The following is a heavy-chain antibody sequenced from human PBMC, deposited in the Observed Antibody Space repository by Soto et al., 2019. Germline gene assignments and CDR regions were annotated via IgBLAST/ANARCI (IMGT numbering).Heavy chain of an antibody. V-gene: IGHV3-23*01. Sequence: GGSLRLSCAASGFTFSSYAMSWVRQAPGKGLEWVSAISGSGSSTYYADSVKGRFTISRDNSKNTLYLQMNSLRAEDTAVYYCVSRRPPHYYYMDVWGKGTTVTVSS. CDR1: GFTFSSYA. J-gene: IGHJ6*03. CDR2: ISGSGSST. CDR3: VSRRPPHYYYMDV.